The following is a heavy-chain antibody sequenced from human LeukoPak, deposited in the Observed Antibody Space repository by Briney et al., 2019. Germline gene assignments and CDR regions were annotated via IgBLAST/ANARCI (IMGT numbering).Heavy chain of an antibody. CDR2: FDPEDGET. V-gene: IGHV1-24*01. CDR1: GYTLTELS. D-gene: IGHD3-22*01. CDR3: VRQYYHYSSDYYWAPDY. J-gene: IGHJ4*02. Sequence: ASVKVSCKVSGYTLTELSMHWVRQAPGKGLEWMGGFDPEDGETIYAQKFQGRVTMTRDMSTSTVYMELSSLRSEDTAVYYCVRQYYHYSSDYYWAPDYWGQGTLVTVSS.